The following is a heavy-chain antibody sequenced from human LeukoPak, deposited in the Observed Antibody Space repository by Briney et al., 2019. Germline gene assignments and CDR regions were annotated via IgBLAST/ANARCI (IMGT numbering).Heavy chain of an antibody. V-gene: IGHV1-69*04. D-gene: IGHD2-15*01. Sequence: SVKVSCKASGGTFSSYAISWVRQAPGQGLEWMGRIIPILGIANYAQKFQGRVTITADKSTSTACMELSSLRSEDTAVYYCARDGGVVVVVAAIRGDAFDIWGQGTMVTVSS. CDR2: IIPILGIA. CDR3: ARDGGVVVVVAAIRGDAFDI. J-gene: IGHJ3*02. CDR1: GGTFSSYA.